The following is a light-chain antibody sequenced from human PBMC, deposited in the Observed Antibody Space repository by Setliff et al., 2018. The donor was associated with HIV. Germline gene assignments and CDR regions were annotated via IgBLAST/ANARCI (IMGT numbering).Light chain of an antibody. V-gene: IGLV2-23*02. J-gene: IGLJ2*01. CDR1: SSDIGDYES. CDR2: DVT. CDR3: SSYAGSGTWI. Sequence: QSVLAQPASVSGSPAQSITISCTGSSSDIGDYESVSWYQQHPGEVPKLIIYDVTKRPSGISNRFSASKSGNTASLTISGLQAEDEARYYCSSYAGSGTWIFGGGTKVTVL.